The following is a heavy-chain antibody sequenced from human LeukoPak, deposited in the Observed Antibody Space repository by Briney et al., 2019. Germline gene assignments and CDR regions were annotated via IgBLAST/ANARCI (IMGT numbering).Heavy chain of an antibody. CDR2: IGNSGGSA. V-gene: IGHV3-23*01. Sequence: AGGSLRLSCAAPGFTFSSYAMSWVRQAPGKGLEWVSLIGNSGGSAFYADSVKGRFTISRDNSKNTLYLQMSSLRVEDTAVYYCAKRASGSGTSLYYFDYWGQGTLVTVSS. CDR1: GFTFSSYA. D-gene: IGHD3-10*01. J-gene: IGHJ4*02. CDR3: AKRASGSGTSLYYFDY.